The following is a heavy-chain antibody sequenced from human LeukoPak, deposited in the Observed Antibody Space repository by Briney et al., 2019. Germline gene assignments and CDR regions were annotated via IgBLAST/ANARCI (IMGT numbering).Heavy chain of an antibody. J-gene: IGHJ4*02. D-gene: IGHD3-16*02. CDR1: GFTFSSYP. V-gene: IGHV3-48*01. CDR3: ARDYLDY. Sequence: GGSLRLSCGASGFTFSSYPMTWVRQAPGKGLEWVSYISSSSSTIYYADSVKGRFTISRDNAKNSLYLQMNSLRAEDTAVYCCARDYLDYWGQGTLVTVSS. CDR2: ISSSSSTI.